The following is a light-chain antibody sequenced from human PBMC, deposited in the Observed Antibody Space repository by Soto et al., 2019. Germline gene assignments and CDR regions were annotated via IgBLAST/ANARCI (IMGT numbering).Light chain of an antibody. Sequence: IQMTQAPSSLAAAVGDRGTITCRASQDIRNELSWYQQKPGKAPKVLIFAASNLQSGVPSRFSGSGSGTDFTLTLSSLQPEDFATYFCLQDDDYPFTFGGGTTGDI. CDR2: AAS. CDR3: LQDDDYPFT. CDR1: QDIRNE. V-gene: IGKV1-6*01. J-gene: IGKJ4*01.